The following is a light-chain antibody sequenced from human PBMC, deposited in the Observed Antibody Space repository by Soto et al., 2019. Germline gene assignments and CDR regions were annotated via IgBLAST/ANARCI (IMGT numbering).Light chain of an antibody. J-gene: IGKJ1*01. V-gene: IGKV1-5*03. CDR2: KAS. CDR3: QQYNSFPT. Sequence: DIQMTQSPSTLSASVGDRVTITCRASQSISSWLDWYQQKPGKAPKLLIYKASSLESVVPSRFSGSGSGTEFTRTISSLQPDDFATYYCQQYNSFPTFGQGTKVEIK. CDR1: QSISSW.